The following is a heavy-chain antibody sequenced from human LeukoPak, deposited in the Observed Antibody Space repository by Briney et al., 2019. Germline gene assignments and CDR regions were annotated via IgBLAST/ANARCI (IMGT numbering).Heavy chain of an antibody. CDR1: GASISSYY. V-gene: IGHV4-59*08. CDR2: MHYSGGST. J-gene: IGHJ5*02. Sequence: SETLSLTCTVSGASISSYYWSWIRQPPGKGLEWIGSMHYSGGSTNYNPFLKSRVTMPVDTSKNEFSLKLSSGTAADTAVYYCARRRVEMAAITEANWLDTWGQGTLVTVSS. D-gene: IGHD5-24*01. CDR3: ARRRVEMAAITEANWLDT.